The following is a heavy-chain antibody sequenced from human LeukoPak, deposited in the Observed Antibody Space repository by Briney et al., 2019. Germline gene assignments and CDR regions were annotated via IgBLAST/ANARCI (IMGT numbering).Heavy chain of an antibody. J-gene: IGHJ5*01. Sequence: GRSLRVSCAASGFTFSSHWMQWVRQVPGKGLVWVSRINSDGSDTNYADSVKGRFTISRDNAKNTVYLQMNSLRVEDTAVYYCARGSHHFGSWGQGTLVTVSS. CDR1: GFTFSSHW. CDR3: ARGSHHFGS. CDR2: INSDGSDT. V-gene: IGHV3-74*01.